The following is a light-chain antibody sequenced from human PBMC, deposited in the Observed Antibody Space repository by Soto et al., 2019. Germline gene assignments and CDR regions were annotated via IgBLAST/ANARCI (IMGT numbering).Light chain of an antibody. CDR3: QQYKSWPPIT. CDR2: GAS. Sequence: EIVMTQSPATLSVSPGEGVTLSCRASQTVPSRMSWYHQKPGKAPSLIIYGASTRATGVQDRFSGTGSGTEFTLTISSLKSEDYAVYYCQQYKSWPPITFGQGTRLEIK. CDR1: QTVPSR. J-gene: IGKJ5*01. V-gene: IGKV3-15*01.